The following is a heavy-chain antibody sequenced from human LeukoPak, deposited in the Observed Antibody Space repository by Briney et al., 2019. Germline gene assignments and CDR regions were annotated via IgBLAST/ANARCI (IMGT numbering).Heavy chain of an antibody. Sequence: SLRLSSAPPAFTFDDYAMHSARQAPRDRLAPPSRISWNSGSIGYADSAKGRFTISRDNAKNSLYLQMNSLRAEDTALYYCAKDSAYYYDSSGYSDYWGQGTLVTVSS. D-gene: IGHD3-22*01. CDR1: AFTFDDYA. J-gene: IGHJ4*02. CDR2: ISWNSGSI. CDR3: AKDSAYYYDSSGYSDY. V-gene: IGHV3-9*01.